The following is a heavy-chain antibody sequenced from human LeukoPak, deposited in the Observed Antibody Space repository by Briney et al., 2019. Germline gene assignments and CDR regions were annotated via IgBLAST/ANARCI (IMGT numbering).Heavy chain of an antibody. V-gene: IGHV3-48*04. D-gene: IGHD3-16*02. Sequence: GGSLRLSCAASGFTFSSYSMNWVRQAPGKGLEWVSYISSSSSTIYYADSVKGRFTISRDNAKNSLYLQMNSLRAEDTAVYYCARDVWDDYVWGSYRLDYFDYWGQGTLVTVSS. CDR1: GFTFSSYS. J-gene: IGHJ4*02. CDR3: ARDVWDDYVWGSYRLDYFDY. CDR2: ISSSSSTI.